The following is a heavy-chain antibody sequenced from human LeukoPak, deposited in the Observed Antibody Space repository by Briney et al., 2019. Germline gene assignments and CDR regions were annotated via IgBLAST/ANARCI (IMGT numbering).Heavy chain of an antibody. CDR3: AKGSYFDWLSLDAFDI. Sequence: AGGSLRLSCAASGFTFSSYGMHWVRQAPGKGLEWVAFIRYDGSNKYYADSVKGRFTISRDNSKNTLYLQMNSLRAEDTAVYYCAKGSYFDWLSLDAFDIWGQGTMVTVSS. CDR2: IRYDGSNK. V-gene: IGHV3-30*02. D-gene: IGHD3-9*01. J-gene: IGHJ3*02. CDR1: GFTFSSYG.